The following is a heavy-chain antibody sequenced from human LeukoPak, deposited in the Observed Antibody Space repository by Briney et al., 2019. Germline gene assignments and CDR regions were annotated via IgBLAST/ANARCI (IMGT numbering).Heavy chain of an antibody. Sequence: PGRSLRLSRAASGFTFSSYAMHWVRQAPGKGLEWVAVISYDGSNKYYADSVKGRFTISRDNSKNTLYLQMNSLRAEDTAVYYCARAAPRGDPYFDYWGQGTLVTVSS. CDR3: ARAAPRGDPYFDY. CDR1: GFTFSSYA. V-gene: IGHV3-30-3*01. J-gene: IGHJ4*02. CDR2: ISYDGSNK.